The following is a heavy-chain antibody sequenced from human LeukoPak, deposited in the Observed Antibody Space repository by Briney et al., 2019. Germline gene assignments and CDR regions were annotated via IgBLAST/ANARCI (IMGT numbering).Heavy chain of an antibody. CDR1: GFTFSSSA. J-gene: IGHJ4*02. CDR3: AKEGYSGWDRNFDY. CDR2: ISGNGGST. Sequence: GGSLRLSCAASGFTFSSSAMSWVRQAPGKGLEWVSAISGNGGSTYYTDSVKGRFTISRDNSKNTLYLQMNSLRAEDTAVYYCAKEGYSGWDRNFDYWGQGTLVTVSS. D-gene: IGHD5-12*01. V-gene: IGHV3-23*01.